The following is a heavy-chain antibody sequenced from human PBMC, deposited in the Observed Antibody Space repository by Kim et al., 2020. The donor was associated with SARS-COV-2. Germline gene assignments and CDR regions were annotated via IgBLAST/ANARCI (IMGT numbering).Heavy chain of an antibody. Sequence: SETLSLTCTVSGGSISSGGYYWSWIRQHPGKGLEWIGYIYYSGSTYYNPSLKSRVTISVDTSKNQFSLKLSSVTAADTAVYYCARDREVPAAMNAFDIWGQGTMVTVSS. CDR3: ARDREVPAAMNAFDI. D-gene: IGHD2-2*01. V-gene: IGHV4-31*03. CDR1: GGSISSGGYY. CDR2: IYYSGST. J-gene: IGHJ3*02.